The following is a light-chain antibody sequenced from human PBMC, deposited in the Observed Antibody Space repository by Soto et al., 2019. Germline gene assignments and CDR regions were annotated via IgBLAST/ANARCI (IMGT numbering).Light chain of an antibody. V-gene: IGLV2-23*02. CDR2: EVS. J-gene: IGLJ1*01. CDR3: CSYVGSSTFAV. Sequence: QSVLTQPASVSGSPVQSITISCTGTSSDVGSYDLVSWYQQHPGKAPKLMIYEVSKRPSGVSNRFSGSKSGNTASLTISGFQAEDEADYYCCSYVGSSTFAVFGTGTKVTVL. CDR1: SSDVGSYDL.